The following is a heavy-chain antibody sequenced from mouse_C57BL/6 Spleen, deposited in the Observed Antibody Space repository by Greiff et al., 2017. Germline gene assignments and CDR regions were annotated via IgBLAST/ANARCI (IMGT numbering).Heavy chain of an antibody. CDR2: IDPSDSET. V-gene: IGHV1-52*01. Sequence: VKLKQPGAELVRPGSSVKLSCKASGYTFTSYWMHWVKQRPIQGLEWIGNIDPSDSETHYNQKFKDKATLTVDKSSSTAYMQLSSLTSEDSAVYYCAKDGYYGFAYWGQGTLVTVSA. J-gene: IGHJ3*01. CDR1: GYTFTSYW. CDR3: AKDGYYGFAY. D-gene: IGHD2-3*01.